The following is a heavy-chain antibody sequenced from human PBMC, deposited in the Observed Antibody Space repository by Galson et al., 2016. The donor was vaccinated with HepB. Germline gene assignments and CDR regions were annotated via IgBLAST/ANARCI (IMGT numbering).Heavy chain of an antibody. CDR3: ARIARGSSYTLGYFDL. Sequence: SLRLSCAASGFTFRSYDMSWVRQSTGKGLEWVAAIGTLHDSFSPDSVQGRFSISRENVKNSLYLRLNRLRAGDTAVYYCARIARGSSYTLGYFDLWGRGTLVTVSS. D-gene: IGHD6-13*01. J-gene: IGHJ2*01. CDR1: GFTFRSYD. CDR2: IGTLHDS. V-gene: IGHV3-13*04.